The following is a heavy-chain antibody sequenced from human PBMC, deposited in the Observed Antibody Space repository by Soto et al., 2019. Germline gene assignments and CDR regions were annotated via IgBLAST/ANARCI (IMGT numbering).Heavy chain of an antibody. CDR3: VRAGSGWSFDY. V-gene: IGHV1-3*01. Sequence: QVQLVQSGTEVKEPGASVKVSCKASGFTFTAYGIHWVRQAPGQRLEWMGWINAGNGDTEYSQKFQGRVTISRDTSASTAYRELSSLRSEDTTVYFCVRAGSGWSFDYWGQGTLVTVSS. CDR2: INAGNGDT. CDR1: GFTFTAYG. D-gene: IGHD6-19*01. J-gene: IGHJ4*02.